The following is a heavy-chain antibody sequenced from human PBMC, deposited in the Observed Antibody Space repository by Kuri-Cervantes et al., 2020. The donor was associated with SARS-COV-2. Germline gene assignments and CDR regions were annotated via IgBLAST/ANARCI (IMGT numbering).Heavy chain of an antibody. CDR2: INHSGST. V-gene: IGHV4-34*01. Sequence: SETLSLTCAVDGGSFSGYYWSWIRQPPGKGLEWIGEINHSGSTNYNPSLKSRVTISIDTSKNQFSLKLSSVTAADTAVYYCARGRIAAAANNWFDPWGQGTLVTVSS. CDR3: ARGRIAAAANNWFDP. D-gene: IGHD6-13*01. J-gene: IGHJ5*02. CDR1: GGSFSGYY.